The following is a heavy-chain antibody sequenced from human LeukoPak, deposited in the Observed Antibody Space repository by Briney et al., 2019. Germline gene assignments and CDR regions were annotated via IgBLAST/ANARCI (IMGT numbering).Heavy chain of an antibody. V-gene: IGHV3-30*18. D-gene: IGHD6-13*01. J-gene: IGHJ4*02. CDR2: ISYDGSNK. CDR3: AKDRGAAAGLYFDY. CDR1: GFTFSSYG. Sequence: GRSLRLSCAASGFTFSSYGMHWVRQAPGKGLEWVAVISYDGSNKYYADSVKGRFTISRDNSKNTLYPQMNSLRAEDTAVYYCAKDRGAAAGLYFDYWGQGTLVTVSS.